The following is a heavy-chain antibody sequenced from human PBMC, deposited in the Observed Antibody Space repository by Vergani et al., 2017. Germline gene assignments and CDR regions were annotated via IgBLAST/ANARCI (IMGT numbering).Heavy chain of an antibody. D-gene: IGHD4-17*01. J-gene: IGHJ6*02. CDR1: GGSISSYY. CDR3: ARDRGYYGDYQYYYYYYGMDV. Sequence: QVQLQESGAGLVKPSETLSLTCTVSGGSISSYYWSWIRQPPGKGLEWIGYIYYSGSTYYNPSLKSRVTISVDTSKNQFSLKLSSVTAADTAVYYCARDRGYYGDYQYYYYYYGMDVWGQGTTVTVSS. CDR2: IYYSGST. V-gene: IGHV4-59*12.